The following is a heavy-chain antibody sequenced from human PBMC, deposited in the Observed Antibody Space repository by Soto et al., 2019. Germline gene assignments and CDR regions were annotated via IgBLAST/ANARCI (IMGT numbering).Heavy chain of an antibody. J-gene: IGHJ6*02. V-gene: IGHV4-59*01. D-gene: IGHD6-13*01. CDR1: GGSISSYY. CDR2: IYYSGST. Sequence: PSETLSLTCTVSGGSISSYYRSWIRQPPGKGLEWIGYIYYSGSTNYNPSLKSRVTISVDTSKNQFSLKLSSVTAADTAVYYCAGMGYSIYYYGMDVWGQGTTVTVSS. CDR3: AGMGYSIYYYGMDV.